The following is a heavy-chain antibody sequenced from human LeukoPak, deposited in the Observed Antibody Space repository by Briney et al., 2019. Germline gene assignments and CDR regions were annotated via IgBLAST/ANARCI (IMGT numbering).Heavy chain of an antibody. Sequence: ASVKVSCKTSGCTFTSFDINWVRQAAGQGLEWLGWMNPYTGKTGYAQKFQGRVTFTGDTSTRTAYMEVSSLTSEDTAVYYCARAPSPYYYDSSAYYSDYWGQGTLVTVSS. J-gene: IGHJ4*02. V-gene: IGHV1-8*03. CDR3: ARAPSPYYYDSSAYYSDY. D-gene: IGHD3-22*01. CDR2: MNPYTGKT. CDR1: GCTFTSFD.